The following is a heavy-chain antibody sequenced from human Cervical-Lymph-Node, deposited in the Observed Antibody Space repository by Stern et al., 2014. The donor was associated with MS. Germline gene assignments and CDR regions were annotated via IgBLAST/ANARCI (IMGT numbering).Heavy chain of an antibody. CDR2: ISYDGSNK. J-gene: IGHJ3*01. CDR1: GFPFSGHG. Sequence: VQLVESGGGVVQPGGSLRLSCAASGFPFSGHGLHWVRQAPGKGLAWVALISYDGSNKWYAESVKGRFTISRDSSRNTMFLQMNTLRLEDAAGYYCARDGPNYDHNGRGDAFDVWGQGARVTVAP. D-gene: IGHD3-22*01. V-gene: IGHV3-33*05. CDR3: ARDGPNYDHNGRGDAFDV.